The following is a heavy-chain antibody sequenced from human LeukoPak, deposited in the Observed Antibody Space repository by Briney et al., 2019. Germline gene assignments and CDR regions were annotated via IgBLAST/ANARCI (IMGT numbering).Heavy chain of an antibody. Sequence: ASVKVSCKDSGGTFSSYAISWVRQAPGQGLEWMGGIIPIFGTANYAQKFQGRVTITADESTSTAYMELSSLRSEDTAVYYCARAEWYGSSWYRGPNWFDPWGQGTLVTVSS. J-gene: IGHJ5*02. D-gene: IGHD6-13*01. CDR2: IIPIFGTA. V-gene: IGHV1-69*13. CDR1: GGTFSSYA. CDR3: ARAEWYGSSWYRGPNWFDP.